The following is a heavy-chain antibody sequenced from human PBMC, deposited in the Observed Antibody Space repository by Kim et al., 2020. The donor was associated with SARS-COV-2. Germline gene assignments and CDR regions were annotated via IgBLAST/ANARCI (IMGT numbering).Heavy chain of an antibody. J-gene: IGHJ3*02. CDR2: INPSGGST. CDR1: GYTFTSYY. CDR3: ARESEDGSGSYYNGRDDAFDI. Sequence: ASVKVSCKASGYTFTSYYMHWVRQAPGQGLEWMGIINPSGGSTSYAQKFQGRVTMTRDTSTSTVYMELSSLRSEDTAVYYCARESEDGSGSYYNGRDDAFDIWGQGTMVTVSS. V-gene: IGHV1-46*01. D-gene: IGHD3-10*01.